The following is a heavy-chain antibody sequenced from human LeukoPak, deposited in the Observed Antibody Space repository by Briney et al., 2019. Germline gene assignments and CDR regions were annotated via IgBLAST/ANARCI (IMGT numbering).Heavy chain of an antibody. J-gene: IGHJ1*01. Sequence: GGSLRLSCAASGFTFSDYYMSWIRQAPGKGLEWVSYISSSGSTIYYADSVKCRFTISRDNAKNSLYLQMNSLRAEDTAVYYCARPITEYYDFWSGYYGYFQHWGQGTLVTVSS. CDR3: ARPITEYYDFWSGYYGYFQH. CDR1: GFTFSDYY. CDR2: ISSSGSTI. V-gene: IGHV3-11*01. D-gene: IGHD3-3*01.